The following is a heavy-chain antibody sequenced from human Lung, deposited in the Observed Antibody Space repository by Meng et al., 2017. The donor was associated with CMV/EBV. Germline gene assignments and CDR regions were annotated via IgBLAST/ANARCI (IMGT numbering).Heavy chain of an antibody. CDR1: GFTLSSYW. CDR3: ARDNSIIADYGMDV. J-gene: IGHJ6*02. Sequence: GESLKIPCAASGFTLSSYWMSWVRQAPGKGLEWVANIKQDGSEKYYVDSVKGRFTISRDNAKNSLYLQMNSLRAEDTAVYYCARDNSIIADYGMDVWGQGXTVTVSS. CDR2: IKQDGSEK. D-gene: IGHD2-21*01. V-gene: IGHV3-7*01.